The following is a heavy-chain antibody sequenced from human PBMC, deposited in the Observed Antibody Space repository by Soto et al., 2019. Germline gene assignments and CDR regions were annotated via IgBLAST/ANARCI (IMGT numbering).Heavy chain of an antibody. V-gene: IGHV3-21*01. J-gene: IGHJ4*01. CDR2: ISSSSSYI. D-gene: IGHD3-3*01. Sequence: GGSLRLSCAASGFTFSSSGMNWVRQAPGKGLEWVSSISSSSSYIYYADSVKGRFTISRDNAKNSLYLQMNSLRAEETAVYYCARESTALYYDFWSGYSFDYWGHGTLVTVSS. CDR3: ARESTALYYDFWSGYSFDY. CDR1: GFTFSSSG.